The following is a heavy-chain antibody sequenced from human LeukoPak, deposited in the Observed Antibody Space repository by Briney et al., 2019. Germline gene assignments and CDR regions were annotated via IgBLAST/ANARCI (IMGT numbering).Heavy chain of an antibody. J-gene: IGHJ3*02. CDR1: GFSFNNYW. V-gene: IGHV3-74*01. D-gene: IGHD6-13*01. CDR3: AKDIAAASHAFDI. Sequence: GGSLRLSCAASGFSFNNYWMHWVRQAPGKGLVWVSHINTDGSSTSYADSVKGRFTISRDNAKNSLYLQMNSLRAEDTALYYCAKDIAAASHAFDIWGQGTMVTVSS. CDR2: INTDGSST.